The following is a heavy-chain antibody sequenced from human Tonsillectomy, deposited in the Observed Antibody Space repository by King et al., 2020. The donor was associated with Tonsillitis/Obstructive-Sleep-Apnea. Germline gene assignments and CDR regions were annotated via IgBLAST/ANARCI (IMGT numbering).Heavy chain of an antibody. J-gene: IGHJ4*02. CDR2: IIPNLGIA. D-gene: IGHD4-23*01. CDR3: AREPTMTTVVTVYYFDY. Sequence: QLVQSGAEVKKPGSSVKVSCKASGGTFSSYASSWVRQAPGKGLEWMGGIIPNLGIANYAQKFQGRVTITADKSTSTAYMELSSLRSEDTAVYYCAREPTMTTVVTVYYFDYWGQGTLVTVSS. CDR1: GGTFSSYA. V-gene: IGHV1-69*10.